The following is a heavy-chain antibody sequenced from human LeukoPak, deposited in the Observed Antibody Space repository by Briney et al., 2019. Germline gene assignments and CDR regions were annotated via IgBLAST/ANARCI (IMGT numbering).Heavy chain of an antibody. Sequence: GGSLRLSCAASGFTFNTYGMNWVRQAPGKGLEWVALVWYDGSNKYYTDSVKGRFTISRDNSKNTLHLQMNSLRADDTAVYYCARGPSYYGSGSYFYWGQGTLVTVSS. V-gene: IGHV3-33*01. CDR2: VWYDGSNK. J-gene: IGHJ4*02. CDR1: GFTFNTYG. D-gene: IGHD3-10*01. CDR3: ARGPSYYGSGSYFY.